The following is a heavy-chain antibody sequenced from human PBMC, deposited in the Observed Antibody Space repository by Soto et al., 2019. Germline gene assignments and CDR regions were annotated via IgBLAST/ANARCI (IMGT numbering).Heavy chain of an antibody. CDR2: IHYSGPT. J-gene: IGHJ4*02. CDR3: ARGPTMGELPSRYSY. Sequence: SETLSLTCTVSGGSVSNGNYYWSWIRQTPVKGLEWIGYIHYSGPTNYNPSLKSRVTMSLDTSKNQFSLRLSSVTAADTAVYYCARGPTMGELPSRYSYWGQGALVTVSS. V-gene: IGHV4-61*01. CDR1: GGSVSNGNYY. D-gene: IGHD3-16*02.